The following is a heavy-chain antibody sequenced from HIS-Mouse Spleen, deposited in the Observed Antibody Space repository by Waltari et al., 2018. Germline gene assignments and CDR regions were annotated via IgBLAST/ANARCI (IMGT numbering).Heavy chain of an antibody. CDR2: IYYSGST. D-gene: IGHD3-3*01. V-gene: IGHV4-31*03. CDR1: GGSISICGYY. CDR3: ARSPYYDFWSGYSDNWFDP. J-gene: IGHJ5*02. Sequence: QVQLQESGPGLVKPSQTLSLTCTVPGGSISICGYYWSWMRQHPGKGLEWIGYIYYSGSTYYNPSLKSRVTISVDTSKNQFSLKLSSVTAADTAVYYCARSPYYDFWSGYSDNWFDPWGQGTLVTVSS.